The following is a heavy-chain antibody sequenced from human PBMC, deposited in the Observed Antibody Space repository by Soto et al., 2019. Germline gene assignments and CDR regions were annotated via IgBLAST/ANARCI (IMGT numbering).Heavy chain of an antibody. D-gene: IGHD2-8*01. J-gene: IGHJ4*02. V-gene: IGHV3-23*01. CDR2: ISASTGGT. Sequence: GGSLRLSCAASGFTFSDYAISWVRQAPGKGLDWVSSISASTGGTYYADSVKGRFTISRDNSKNTLYLHMNSLRAEDTAIYYCAKQIGHNGMVSYFDYWGQGTLVTVSS. CDR3: AKQIGHNGMVSYFDY. CDR1: GFTFSDYA.